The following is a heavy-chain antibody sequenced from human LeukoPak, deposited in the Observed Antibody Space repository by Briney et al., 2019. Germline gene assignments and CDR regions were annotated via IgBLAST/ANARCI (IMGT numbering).Heavy chain of an antibody. D-gene: IGHD1-26*01. J-gene: IGHJ3*02. V-gene: IGHV4-59*02. CDR1: GGSVSSYY. Sequence: SETLSLTXTVSGGSVSSYYWSWIRQAPGEGLEWLAYIYNSGSTNYDLSLKSRVTISVDTSKNQFSLKLSSVTAADTAVYYCVRDWEGFNFDIWGQGTMVTVSS. CDR2: IYNSGST. CDR3: VRDWEGFNFDI.